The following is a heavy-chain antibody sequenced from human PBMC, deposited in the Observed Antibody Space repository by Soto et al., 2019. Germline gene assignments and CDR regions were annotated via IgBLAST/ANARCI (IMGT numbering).Heavy chain of an antibody. D-gene: IGHD1-7*01. J-gene: IGHJ4*02. CDR3: ARQLYNWNYGVFDY. V-gene: IGHV3-33*01. CDR1: GFTFSSYG. Sequence: GGSLRLSCAASGFTFSSYGMHWVRQAPGKGLEWVAVIWYDGSNKYYADSVKGRFTISRDNSKNTLYLQMNSLRAEDTAVYYCARQLYNWNYGVFDYWGQGTLVTVSS. CDR2: IWYDGSNK.